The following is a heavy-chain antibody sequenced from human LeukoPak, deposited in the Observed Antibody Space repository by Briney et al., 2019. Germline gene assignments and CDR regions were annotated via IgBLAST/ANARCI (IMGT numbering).Heavy chain of an antibody. D-gene: IGHD6-19*01. CDR2: INNDSSST. CDR3: ARERDSSGWYEDAFDI. J-gene: IGHJ3*02. V-gene: IGHV3-74*01. CDR1: GFTFSSYW. Sequence: GVSLRRYCAASGFTFSSYWMHWVRHAQGKGLVWILRINNDSSSTSYEDSVKVRFTVSRDNAKNTLYLQMNSLRAEDTAVYYCARERDSSGWYEDAFDIWGQGTMVTVSS.